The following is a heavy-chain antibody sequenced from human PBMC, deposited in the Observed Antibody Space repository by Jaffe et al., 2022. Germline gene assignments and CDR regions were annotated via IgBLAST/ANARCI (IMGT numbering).Heavy chain of an antibody. CDR1: GYSISSGYY. D-gene: IGHD4-17*01. J-gene: IGHJ5*02. V-gene: IGHV4-38-2*01. CDR3: ARGASDYGDYVWFDP. Sequence: QVQLQESGPGLVKPSETLSLTCAVSGYSISSGYYWGWIRQPPGKGLEWIGSIYHSGSTYYNPSLKSRVTISVDTSKNQFSLKLSSVTAADTAVYYCARGASDYGDYVWFDPWGQGTLVTVSS. CDR2: IYHSGST.